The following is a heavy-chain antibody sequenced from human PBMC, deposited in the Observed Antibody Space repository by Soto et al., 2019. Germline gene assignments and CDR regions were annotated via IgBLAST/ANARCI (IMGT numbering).Heavy chain of an antibody. CDR1: GFTFSSYS. V-gene: IGHV3-48*02. CDR2: ISSSSSTI. J-gene: IGHJ5*02. CDR3: GRVDRTTVTSISANWFDP. D-gene: IGHD4-17*01. Sequence: EVQLVESGGGLVQPGGSLRLSCAASGFTFSSYSMNWVRQAPGKGLEWVSYISSSSSTIYYADSVKCRFTIPRDNAKNQVYLQIHGLRDADTDVYYCGRVDRTTVTSISANWFDPWGQGTLVTVSS.